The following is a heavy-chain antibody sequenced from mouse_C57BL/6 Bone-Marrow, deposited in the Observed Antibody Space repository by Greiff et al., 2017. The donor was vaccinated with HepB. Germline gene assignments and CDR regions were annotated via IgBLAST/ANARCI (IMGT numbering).Heavy chain of an antibody. Sequence: QVQLQQPGAELVKPGASVKLSCKASGYTFTSYWMQWVKQRPGQGLEWIGEIDPSDSYTNYNQKFKGKATLTADKSSSTAYMQLSSLTSEDSAVYFCARSGWLPREDWGQGTRVTVSA. D-gene: IGHD2-3*01. CDR3: ARSGWLPRED. J-gene: IGHJ3*01. CDR2: IDPSDSYT. V-gene: IGHV1-50*01. CDR1: GYTFTSYW.